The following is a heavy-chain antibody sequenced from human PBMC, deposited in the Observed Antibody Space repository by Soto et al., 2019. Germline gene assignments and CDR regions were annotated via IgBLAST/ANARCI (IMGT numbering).Heavy chain of an antibody. CDR3: ARDLSPYYDILIAHAFDI. Sequence: QVQLVESGGGVVQPGRSLRLSCAASGFTFSSYGMHWVRQAPGKGLEWVAVIWYDGSNKYYADSVKGRFTISRDNSKNTLYLQMNSLRAEDTAVYYCARDLSPYYDILIAHAFDIWGQGTMVTVSS. CDR2: IWYDGSNK. J-gene: IGHJ3*02. CDR1: GFTFSSYG. D-gene: IGHD3-9*01. V-gene: IGHV3-33*01.